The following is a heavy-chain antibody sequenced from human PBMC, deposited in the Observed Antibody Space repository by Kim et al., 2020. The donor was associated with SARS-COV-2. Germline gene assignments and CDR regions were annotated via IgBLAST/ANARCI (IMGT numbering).Heavy chain of an antibody. J-gene: IGHJ6*03. CDR2: ISSSSSYI. CDR3: ARDLETAAGHHYYYYMDV. D-gene: IGHD6-13*01. V-gene: IGHV3-21*01. CDR1: GFTFSSYS. Sequence: GGSLRLSCAASGFTFSSYSMNWVRLAPGKGLEWVSSISSSSSYIYYADSVKGRFTISRDNAKNSLYLQMNSLRAEDTAVYYCARDLETAAGHHYYYYMDVWGKGTTVTVSS.